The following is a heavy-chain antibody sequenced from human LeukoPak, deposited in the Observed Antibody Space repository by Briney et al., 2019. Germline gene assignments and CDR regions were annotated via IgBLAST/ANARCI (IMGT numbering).Heavy chain of an antibody. CDR2: MNEYGSEI. CDR3: ARGNTDYGDYGDDYYYMDV. V-gene: IGHV3-7*01. J-gene: IGHJ6*03. CDR1: GFTFSGFS. D-gene: IGHD4-17*01. Sequence: GGSLRLSCAVSGFTFSGFSMSWVRQAPGKGLEWVAKMNEYGSEIFYVDSVKGRFTISRDNAKNSLYLQMNSLRAEDTAVYYCARGNTDYGDYGDDYYYMDVWGKGTTVTVSS.